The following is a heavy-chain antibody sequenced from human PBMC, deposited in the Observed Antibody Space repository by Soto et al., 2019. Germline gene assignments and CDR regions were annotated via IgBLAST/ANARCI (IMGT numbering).Heavy chain of an antibody. D-gene: IGHD6-19*01. CDR2: IYPGDSDT. CDR1: RDNFNSYW. Sequence: PGESLKISCKGPRDNFNSYWIAWVRQMPGKGLEWLGIIYPGDSDTKYSPSFQGQVTFSADKSISTAYLQWNSLKASDTAMYYCATLSHSSGWHDVSGQGTTVTVSS. J-gene: IGHJ6*02. CDR3: ATLSHSSGWHDV. V-gene: IGHV5-51*01.